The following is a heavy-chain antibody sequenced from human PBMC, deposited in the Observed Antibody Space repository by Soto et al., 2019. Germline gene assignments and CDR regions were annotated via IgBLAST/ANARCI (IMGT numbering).Heavy chain of an antibody. Sequence: QVQLVQSGAEVKKPVASVKVSCKASGYTFTTYGTSWVRQAPGQGLEWMGWINGYNGNTNYAQKLQGRVTMTTDTSTSTAYMELRSLRSDDTAVYYCARDPVAGTYFDYWGQGTLVTVSS. D-gene: IGHD6-19*01. CDR2: INGYNGNT. CDR1: GYTFTTYG. CDR3: ARDPVAGTYFDY. J-gene: IGHJ4*02. V-gene: IGHV1-18*01.